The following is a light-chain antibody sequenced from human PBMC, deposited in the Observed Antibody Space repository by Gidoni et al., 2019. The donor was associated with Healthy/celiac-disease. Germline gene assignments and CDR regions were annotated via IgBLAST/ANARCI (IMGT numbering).Light chain of an antibody. CDR1: DVGSYNL. CDR3: CSYAGSSTFSYV. V-gene: IGLV2-23*03. Sequence: QSALTQPASVSGSPEQSSNSDVGSYNLVSWYQQHPGKAPQPMIYEGSKRPSGVSNRFSGSKSGNTASLTISGLQAEDEADYYCCSYAGSSTFSYVFGTGTKVTVL. CDR2: EGS. J-gene: IGLJ1*01.